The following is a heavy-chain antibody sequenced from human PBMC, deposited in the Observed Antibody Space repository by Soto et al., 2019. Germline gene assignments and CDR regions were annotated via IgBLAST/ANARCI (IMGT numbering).Heavy chain of an antibody. Sequence: VQFLESGGALVQPGGSLRLSCAASGFTFSSFAMMWLRQAPGRGLEWISAIHGGGVTTYYADTVKGRCTISRDDSKKTLYLQMNSLRAEDTAVYYCARDPNGDYVGAFDFWGQGTMVTVSS. J-gene: IGHJ3*01. CDR3: ARDPNGDYVGAFDF. CDR1: GFTFSSFA. CDR2: IHGGGVTT. V-gene: IGHV3-23*01. D-gene: IGHD4-17*01.